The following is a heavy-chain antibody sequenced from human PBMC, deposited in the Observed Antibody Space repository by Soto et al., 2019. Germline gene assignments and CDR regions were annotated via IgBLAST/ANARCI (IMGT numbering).Heavy chain of an antibody. Sequence: KTSETLSLTCTVSGGSISSYYWSWIRQPPGKRLEWIGYIYYSGSTNYNPSLKSRVTISVDTSKNQFSLKLSSVTAADTAVYYCARWLLGYYYGMKVGPQGXTETISS. D-gene: IGHD3-16*01. CDR3: ARWLLGYYYGMKV. CDR2: IYYSGST. V-gene: IGHV4-59*01. J-gene: IGHJ6*02. CDR1: GGSISSYY.